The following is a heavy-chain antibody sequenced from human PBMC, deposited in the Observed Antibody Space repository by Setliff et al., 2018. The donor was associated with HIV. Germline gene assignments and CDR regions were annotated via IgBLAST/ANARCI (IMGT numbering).Heavy chain of an antibody. J-gene: IGHJ6*02. CDR1: GGSISSHY. Sequence: SETLSLTCTVSGGSISSHYWSWVRQAPGKGLEWIGTMYFRGNARNSPSLKSRVTISVDTSKNQLSLNRTSVTAADTAVYYCARVETTVRGATYAMDVWGQGTTVTVSS. CDR3: ARVETTVRGATYAMDV. D-gene: IGHD3-10*01. V-gene: IGHV4-59*11. CDR2: MYFRGNA.